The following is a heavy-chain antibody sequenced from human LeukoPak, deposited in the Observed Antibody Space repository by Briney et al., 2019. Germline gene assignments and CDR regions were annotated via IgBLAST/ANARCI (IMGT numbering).Heavy chain of an antibody. CDR3: ARGLPGHLGAFDI. CDR2: ISSDGTYK. J-gene: IGHJ3*02. V-gene: IGHV3-30*04. Sequence: GRSLRLSCAASGFTFSSYAMHWVRQAPGKGLEWVAVISSDGTYKYYADSVKGRFTISRDNSKNMLYLQMNSLRVEDTAVYYCARGLPGHLGAFDIWGQGTMVTVSS. CDR1: GFTFSSYA. D-gene: IGHD7-27*01.